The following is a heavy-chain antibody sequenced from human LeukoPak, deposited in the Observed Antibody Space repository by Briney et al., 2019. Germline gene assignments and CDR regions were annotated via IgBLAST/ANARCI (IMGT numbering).Heavy chain of an antibody. D-gene: IGHD2-15*01. J-gene: IGHJ1*01. CDR3: ASSRGWYVDFQH. V-gene: IGHV4-59*08. CDR2: IYYSGST. Sequence: PSETLSLTCTVSGGSISSYYWSWIRQPPGKGLEWIGYIYYSGSTNYNPSLKSRVTISVDTSKNQFSLKLSSVTAADTAVYYCASSRGWYVDFQHWGQGTLVTVSS. CDR1: GGSISSYY.